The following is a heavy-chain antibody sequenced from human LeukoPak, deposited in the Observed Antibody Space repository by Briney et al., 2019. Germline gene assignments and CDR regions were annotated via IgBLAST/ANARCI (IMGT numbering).Heavy chain of an antibody. V-gene: IGHV1-69*13. D-gene: IGHD2-15*01. J-gene: IGHJ6*02. CDR3: ARGPLGYCSGGSCKPVYYYYYGMDV. Sequence: ASVKVSCKASGGTFSSYAISWVRQAPGQGLEWMGGIIPIFGTANYAQKFQGRVTITADESTSTAYVELSSLRSEDTAVYYCARGPLGYCSGGSCKPVYYYYYGMDVWGQGTTVTVSS. CDR2: IIPIFGTA. CDR1: GGTFSSYA.